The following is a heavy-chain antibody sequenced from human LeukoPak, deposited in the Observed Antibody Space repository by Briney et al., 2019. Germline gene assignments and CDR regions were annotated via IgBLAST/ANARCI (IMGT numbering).Heavy chain of an antibody. CDR2: IYYSGST. J-gene: IGHJ4*02. CDR1: GVSMSTYY. Sequence: PSETLSLTCTVSGVSMSTYYWSWIRQPPGKGLEWMGYIYYSGSTNYNPSLKSRVTISVDTSKNQFSLKLSSVTAADTAVYYCARVRGGFDTAMAIDYWGQGTLVTVSS. V-gene: IGHV4-59*12. D-gene: IGHD5-18*01. CDR3: ARVRGGFDTAMAIDY.